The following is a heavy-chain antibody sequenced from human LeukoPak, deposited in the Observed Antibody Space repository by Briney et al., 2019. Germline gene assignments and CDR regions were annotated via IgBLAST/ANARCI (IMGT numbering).Heavy chain of an antibody. CDR1: GFTFSSYE. D-gene: IGHD2-15*01. V-gene: IGHV3-48*03. CDR2: ISSSGSTI. J-gene: IGHJ4*02. CDR3: ASLGYCSGGSCLRPDY. Sequence: GGSLRLSCAAPGFTFSSYEMNWVRQAPGKGLECVSYISSSGSTIYYADSVKGRFTISRDNAKNSLYLQMNSLRAEDTAVYYCASLGYCSGGSCLRPDYWGQGTLVTVSS.